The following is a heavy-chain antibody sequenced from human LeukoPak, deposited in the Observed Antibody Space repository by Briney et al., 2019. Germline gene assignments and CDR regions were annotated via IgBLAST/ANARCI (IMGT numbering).Heavy chain of an antibody. D-gene: IGHD6-13*01. CDR1: GYTLTELS. CDR3: ATSKEIAAAAHDY. V-gene: IGHV1-24*01. Sequence: ASVKASCKVSGYTLTELSMHWVRQAPGKGLEWMGGFDPEDGETIYAQKFQGRVTMTEDTSTDTAYMELSSLRSEDTAVYYCATSKEIAAAAHDYWGQGALVTVSS. CDR2: FDPEDGET. J-gene: IGHJ4*02.